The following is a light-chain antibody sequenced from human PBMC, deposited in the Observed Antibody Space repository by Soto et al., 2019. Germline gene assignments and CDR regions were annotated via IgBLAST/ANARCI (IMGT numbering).Light chain of an antibody. Sequence: EIMMTQSPATLSVSPGERATLSCRASQSVRGNLAWYQQKPGQAPRLLIYGASTRATGIPARFSGSGSGTEFTLTISSLQSEDFAIYYCHQYNNWPSVTFGQGTRLEIK. V-gene: IGKV3-15*01. CDR2: GAS. J-gene: IGKJ5*01. CDR3: HQYNNWPSVT. CDR1: QSVRGN.